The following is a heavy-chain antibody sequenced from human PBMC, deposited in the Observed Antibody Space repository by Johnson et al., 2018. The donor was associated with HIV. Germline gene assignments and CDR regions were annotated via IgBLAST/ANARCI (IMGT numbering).Heavy chain of an antibody. Sequence: VKLVESGGGLVQPGGSLRLSCAASGFTVSSNYMSWVRQAPGKGLEWVSVIYSGGSTYYADSVKGRFSISRDNSKNTLYLQMNSLRAEDTAVYYCAKDRAHSSNYLDAFDIWGQGTMGTVSS. CDR1: GFTVSSNY. V-gene: IGHV3-66*02. D-gene: IGHD3-22*01. CDR2: IYSGGST. J-gene: IGHJ3*02. CDR3: AKDRAHSSNYLDAFDI.